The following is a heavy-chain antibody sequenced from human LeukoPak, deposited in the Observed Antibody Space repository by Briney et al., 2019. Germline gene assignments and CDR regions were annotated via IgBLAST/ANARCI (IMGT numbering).Heavy chain of an antibody. CDR3: ARGGNDFWTNFDY. CDR1: GFTFSSSA. D-gene: IGHD3-3*01. J-gene: IGHJ4*02. V-gene: IGHV3-30-3*01. Sequence: PGGSLRLSCAASGFTFSSSAMHWVRQAPDKGLEWVAVISYDGSNKYYADSVKGRFTISRDNSKNTLYLQMNSLRADDTAVYYCARGGNDFWTNFDYWGQGTLVTVSS. CDR2: ISYDGSNK.